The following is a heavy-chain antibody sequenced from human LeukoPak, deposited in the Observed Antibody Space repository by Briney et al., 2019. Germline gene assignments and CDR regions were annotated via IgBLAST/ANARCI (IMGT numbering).Heavy chain of an antibody. D-gene: IGHD3-9*01. Sequence: PGRSLRLSCAASGFTFISYAMHWVRQAPGKGPEWVAVISYDGSNKYCADSVKGRFTISIDNSKNTLYLQMNRLSAQDTAVYYYASQYYNILTGHYTSIDYWGQGTLVTVSS. CDR1: GFTFISYA. J-gene: IGHJ4*02. CDR3: ASQYYNILTGHYTSIDY. V-gene: IGHV3-30*04. CDR2: ISYDGSNK.